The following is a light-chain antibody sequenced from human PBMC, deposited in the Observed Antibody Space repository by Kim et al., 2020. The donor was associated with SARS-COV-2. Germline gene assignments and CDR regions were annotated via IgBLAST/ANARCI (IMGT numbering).Light chain of an antibody. CDR3: QYLKNYPLT. V-gene: IGKV1-9*01. CDR2: AAS. Sequence: IQLTQSPSSLSASVGDRVTITCRATQDIDNYVAWYQQKPGKAPNLLISAASTLQSGVPSRFSGSGSGTDFALTINSLQPEDFAAYYCQYLKNYPLTFVQGTRLEIK. J-gene: IGKJ5*01. CDR1: QDIDNY.